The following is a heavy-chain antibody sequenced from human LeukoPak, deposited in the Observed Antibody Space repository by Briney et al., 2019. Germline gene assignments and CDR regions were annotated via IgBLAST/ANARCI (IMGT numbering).Heavy chain of an antibody. CDR2: IIPILGIA. J-gene: IGHJ4*02. CDR1: GGTFSSYA. Sequence: GASVKVSCKASGGTFSSYAISWVRQAPGQGLEWMGRIIPILGIANYAQKFQGRVTITADKSTSTAYMELSSLRSEDTVVYYCAREPANYYDSSVTNFDYWGQGTLVTVSS. V-gene: IGHV1-69*04. D-gene: IGHD3-22*01. CDR3: AREPANYYDSSVTNFDY.